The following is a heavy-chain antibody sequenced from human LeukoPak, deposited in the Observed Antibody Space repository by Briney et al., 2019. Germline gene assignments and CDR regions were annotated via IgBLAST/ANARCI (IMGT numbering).Heavy chain of an antibody. CDR2: INSDGSST. Sequence: QPGGSLRLSCAASGFTFSSYWIHWVRQAPGKGLLWVSRINSDGSSTSYADSVKGRFTISRDNAKNTLYLQMNSLRAEDTAVYYCARATGSYYSIGYWGQGTLVTVSS. CDR3: ARATGSYYSIGY. D-gene: IGHD1-26*01. J-gene: IGHJ4*02. V-gene: IGHV3-74*01. CDR1: GFTFSSYW.